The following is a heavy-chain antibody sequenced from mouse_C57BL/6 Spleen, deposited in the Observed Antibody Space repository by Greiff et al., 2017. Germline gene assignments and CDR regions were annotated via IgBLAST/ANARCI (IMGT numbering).Heavy chain of an antibody. CDR1: GFTFSSYG. Sequence: DVMLVESGGDLVKPGGSLKLSCAASGFTFSSYGMSWVRQTPDKRLEWVATISSGGSYTYYPDSVKGRFTISRDNAKNTLYLQMSSLKSEDTAMYYCASQLGRGYYFDYWGQGTTLTVSS. J-gene: IGHJ2*01. CDR2: ISSGGSYT. CDR3: ASQLGRGYYFDY. D-gene: IGHD4-1*02. V-gene: IGHV5-6*02.